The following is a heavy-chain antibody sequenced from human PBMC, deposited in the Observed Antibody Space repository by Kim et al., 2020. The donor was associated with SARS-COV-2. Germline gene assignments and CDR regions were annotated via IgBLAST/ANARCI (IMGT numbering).Heavy chain of an antibody. V-gene: IGHV3-9*01. D-gene: IGHD3-10*01. Sequence: GGSLRLSCAASGFTFDDYAMHWVRQAPEKGLEWVSGISWNSGSIGYADSVKGLFTISSDNAKNSLYLQMNSLRAEDTALYYCAKGGAYYYGSGSYYVLDYWGQGTLVTVSS. CDR2: ISWNSGSI. CDR3: AKGGAYYYGSGSYYVLDY. CDR1: GFTFDDYA. J-gene: IGHJ4*02.